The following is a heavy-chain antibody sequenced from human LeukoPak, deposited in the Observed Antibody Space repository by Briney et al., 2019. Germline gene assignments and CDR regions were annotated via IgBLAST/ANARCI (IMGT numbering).Heavy chain of an antibody. V-gene: IGHV4-4*07. CDR2: VHATGTI. J-gene: IGHJ2*01. Sequence: PSEALSLTCSVSGASISLYYWSWIRQSAGKRPEWIGRVHATGTINYNPSLKSRVTLSVDTFKRHFSLKLKSVTAADTAVYYCARVLGSSGYAGDWRFDLWGRGTLLTVSS. CDR1: GASISLYY. CDR3: ARVLGSSGYAGDWRFDL. D-gene: IGHD3-22*01.